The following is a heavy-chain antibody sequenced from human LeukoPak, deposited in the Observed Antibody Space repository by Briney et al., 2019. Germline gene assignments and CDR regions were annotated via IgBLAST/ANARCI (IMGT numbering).Heavy chain of an antibody. CDR1: GGSISSYY. Sequence: SETLSLTCTVSGGSISSYYWSWIRQPPGKGLEWIGYIYYSGSTNYNPSLKSRVTISVDTSKNQFSLKLSSVTAADTAVYYCARHRLSWQGYDYYGMDVWGQGTTVTVSS. V-gene: IGHV4-59*08. CDR3: ARHRLSWQGYDYYGMDV. J-gene: IGHJ6*02. CDR2: IYYSGST. D-gene: IGHD6-13*01.